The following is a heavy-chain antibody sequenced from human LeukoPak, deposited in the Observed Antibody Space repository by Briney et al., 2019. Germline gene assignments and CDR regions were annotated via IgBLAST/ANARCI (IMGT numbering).Heavy chain of an antibody. CDR1: EYTFTDYY. CDR3: ARDFEVVIIEGFYYYGLDV. D-gene: IGHD3-3*01. J-gene: IGHJ6*02. Sequence: ASMKVSCKASEYTFTDYYIHWVRQAPGQGLEWMGWINPNSGGTNYAQKFQGRVTMTRDTSISTAYMELSRLRSDDTAVYYCARDFEVVIIEGFYYYGLDVWGQGTTVTVSS. CDR2: INPNSGGT. V-gene: IGHV1-2*02.